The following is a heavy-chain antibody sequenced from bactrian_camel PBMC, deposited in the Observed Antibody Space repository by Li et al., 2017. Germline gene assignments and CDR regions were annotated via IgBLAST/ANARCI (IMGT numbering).Heavy chain of an antibody. CDR2: ITPNGRT. CDR1: GAGHVC. D-gene: IGHD4*01. CDR3: AADAGRTIANIVPEEYGY. V-gene: IGHV3S53*01. Sequence: HVQLVESGGGSVQAGGSLRLSCAVSGAGHVCMGWFRQAPGKEHEGVAAITPNGRTTYADSVKGRFTISKDNAENTVYLEMNNLKPGDTAMYYCAADAGRTIANIVPEEYGYWGQGTQVTVS. J-gene: IGHJ4*01.